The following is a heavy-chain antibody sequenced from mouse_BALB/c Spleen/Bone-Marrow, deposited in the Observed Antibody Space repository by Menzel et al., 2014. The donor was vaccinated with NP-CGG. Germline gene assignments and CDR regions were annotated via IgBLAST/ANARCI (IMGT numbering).Heavy chain of an antibody. V-gene: IGHV1-9*01. CDR1: GYTFSGYW. D-gene: IGHD2-1*01. Sequence: QVHVKQSGAELMKPGASVKISCKATGYTFSGYWIEWVKQRPGHGLEWIGEILPGSVSTKHNEKFKGKVTFIADTSSNTASMQLSNLTTEDSAVYDCARRYGKGWYFDVWGAGTTVTVSS. CDR3: ARRYGKGWYFDV. CDR2: ILPGSVST. J-gene: IGHJ1*01.